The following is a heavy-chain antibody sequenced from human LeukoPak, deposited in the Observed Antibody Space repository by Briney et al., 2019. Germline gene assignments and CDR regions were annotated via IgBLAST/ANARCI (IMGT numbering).Heavy chain of an antibody. CDR1: GGSISSSY. J-gene: IGHJ4*02. CDR3: ARVNSNGGASFDY. CDR2: IYYSGST. Sequence: SETLSLTCTVSGGSISSSYWSWIRQPPGKGLERIGYIYYSGSTNYNPSLNSRVTISVDTSKNQLSLKLNSVTAADTAVYYCARVNSNGGASFDYWGQGTLVTVSS. D-gene: IGHD4-11*01. V-gene: IGHV4-59*01.